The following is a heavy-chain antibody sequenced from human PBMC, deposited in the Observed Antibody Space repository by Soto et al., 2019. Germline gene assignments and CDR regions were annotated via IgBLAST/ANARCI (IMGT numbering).Heavy chain of an antibody. CDR3: AKGYYYDYYYGMDV. CDR2: ISGSGGST. J-gene: IGHJ6*02. CDR1: GFTFSSYA. V-gene: IGHV3-23*01. D-gene: IGHD3-10*01. Sequence: PGGSLRLSCAASGFTFSSYAMSWVRQAPGKGLEWVSAISGSGGSTYYADSVKGRFTISRDNSKNTLYLQMNSLRAEDTAVYYCAKGYYYDYYYGMDVWGQGTTVTVSS.